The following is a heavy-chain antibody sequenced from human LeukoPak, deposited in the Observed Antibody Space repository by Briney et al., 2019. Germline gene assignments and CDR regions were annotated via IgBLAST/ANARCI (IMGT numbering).Heavy chain of an antibody. V-gene: IGHV3-7*03. CDR1: GFTFTSYS. J-gene: IGHJ4*02. Sequence: GGSLRLSCAASGFTFTSYSMSWVRQAPGKGLEWVANIKEDGSEKYYVDSVKGRFTISRDNAKNSQYLQMNSLKTEDTAVYYCTTGTYWGQGTLVTVSS. CDR3: TTGTY. CDR2: IKEDGSEK.